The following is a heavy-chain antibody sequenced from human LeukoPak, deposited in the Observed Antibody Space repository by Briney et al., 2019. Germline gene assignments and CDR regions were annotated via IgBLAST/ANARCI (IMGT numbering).Heavy chain of an antibody. D-gene: IGHD7-27*01. CDR3: ALLTGDLFDY. CDR2: ISGSGGST. V-gene: IGHV3-23*01. CDR1: GITFSSYA. Sequence: GGSLRLSCAASGITFSSYAMGWVRQAPGKGLEWVSGISGSGGSTDYADSVKGRFTISRDNSKNTVYLQVNSLRAEDSAVYYCALLTGDLFDYWGQGTLVTVSS. J-gene: IGHJ4*02.